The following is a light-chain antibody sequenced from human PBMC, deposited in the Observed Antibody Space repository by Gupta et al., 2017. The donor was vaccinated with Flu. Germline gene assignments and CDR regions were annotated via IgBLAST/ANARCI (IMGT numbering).Light chain of an antibody. J-gene: IGKJ4*01. CDR1: QSVSSSS. CDR2: GAS. CDR3: QYEGNSVIT. V-gene: IGKV3-20*01. Sequence: EIVLTQSPGTLSLSPGEGATLSCRASQSVSSSSLTWYQQKPGQAPRLLIYGASSRATDIPDRFSGSGSGTDFTLTVSRLEPEDFAVYYCQYEGNSVITFGGGTKVEIK.